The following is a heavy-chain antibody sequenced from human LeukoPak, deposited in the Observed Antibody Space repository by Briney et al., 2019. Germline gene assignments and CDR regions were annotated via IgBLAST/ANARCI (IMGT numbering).Heavy chain of an antibody. Sequence: GGSLRLSCAASGFTFSSYSMNWVRQAPGKGLEWVSSISSSSSYIYYADSVKGRFTISRDNAKNSLYLQMNSLRAEDTAVYYCARDHFYDSSGYYYGDTYHGMDVWGQGTTVTVSS. V-gene: IGHV3-21*01. CDR3: ARDHFYDSSGYYYGDTYHGMDV. CDR2: ISSSSSYI. D-gene: IGHD3-22*01. CDR1: GFTFSSYS. J-gene: IGHJ6*02.